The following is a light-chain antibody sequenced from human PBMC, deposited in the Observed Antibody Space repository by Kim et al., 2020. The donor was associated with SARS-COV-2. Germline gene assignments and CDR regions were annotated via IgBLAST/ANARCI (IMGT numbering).Light chain of an antibody. CDR2: GTS. CDR3: QQRSNGPPLT. Sequence: EIVLTQSPATLSLSPGERATLSCRASQSVNNNFLAWYQQKPGQAPRLLIYGTSRRATGIPYRFSGSGSATDFTLTISSLEPEDSAVYYCQQRSNGPPLTFGGGTKVDI. V-gene: IGKV3-11*01. J-gene: IGKJ4*01. CDR1: QSVNNNF.